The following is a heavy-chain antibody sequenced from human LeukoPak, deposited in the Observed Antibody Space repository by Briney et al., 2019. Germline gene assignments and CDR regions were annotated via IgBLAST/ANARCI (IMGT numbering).Heavy chain of an antibody. CDR1: GFTFSSYS. D-gene: IGHD2-2*01. J-gene: IGHJ4*02. V-gene: IGHV3-21*04. Sequence: GGSLRLSXAASGFTFSSYSMNWVRQAPGKGLEWVSSISSSSSYIYYADSVKGRFTISRDNAKNSLYLQMNSLRAEDTAVYYCAKWPDIVVVPAARFDYWGQGTLVTVSS. CDR2: ISSSSSYI. CDR3: AKWPDIVVVPAARFDY.